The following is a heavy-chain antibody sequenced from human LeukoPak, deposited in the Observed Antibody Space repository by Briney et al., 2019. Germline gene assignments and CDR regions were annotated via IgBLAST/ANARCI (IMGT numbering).Heavy chain of an antibody. CDR2: ISFDGKVS. Sequence: PGGSLRLSCAASGFTFNRYGMHWVRQAPGKGLEWVAVISFDGKVSYYADSVKGRFTISRDNSKNTLYLQMNSLRAEDTAVYYCAKIPRLTSYFDYWGQGTLVTVSS. D-gene: IGHD3-3*01. J-gene: IGHJ4*02. V-gene: IGHV3-30*18. CDR1: GFTFNRYG. CDR3: AKIPRLTSYFDY.